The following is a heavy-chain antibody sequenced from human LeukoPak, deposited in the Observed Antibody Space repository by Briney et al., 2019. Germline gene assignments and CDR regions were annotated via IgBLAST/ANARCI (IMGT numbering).Heavy chain of an antibody. Sequence: SETLSLTCAVYGGSFSGYYWSWIRQPPGKGLDWIGEINHSGSTNYNPSLKSRVTISVDTSKNQFSLKLSSVTAADTAVYYCARVHITMVRGVIITYYFDYWGQGTLVTVSS. CDR2: INHSGST. CDR1: GGSFSGYY. J-gene: IGHJ4*02. V-gene: IGHV4-34*01. D-gene: IGHD3-10*01. CDR3: ARVHITMVRGVIITYYFDY.